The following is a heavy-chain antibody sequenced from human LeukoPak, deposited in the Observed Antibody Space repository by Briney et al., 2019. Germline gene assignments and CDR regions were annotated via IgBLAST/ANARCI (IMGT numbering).Heavy chain of an antibody. CDR3: ARGTKGIVVVVAGDAFDI. V-gene: IGHV1-18*04. D-gene: IGHD2-15*01. J-gene: IGHJ3*02. CDR1: GYTFTSYG. CDR2: ISAYNGNT. Sequence: ASVKVSCKASGYTFTSYGISWVRQAPAQGLEWMGWISAYNGNTNYAQKLQGRVTMTTDTSTSTAYMELRSLRSDDTAVYYCARGTKGIVVVVAGDAFDIWGQGTMVTVSS.